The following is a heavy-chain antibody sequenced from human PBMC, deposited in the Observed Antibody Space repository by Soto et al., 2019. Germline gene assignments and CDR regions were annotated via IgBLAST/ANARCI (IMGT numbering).Heavy chain of an antibody. CDR3: ARVHVFYIRSYNYRAYCDI. CDR2: IYYSGST. D-gene: IGHD1-1*01. CDR1: DDSISGYD. V-gene: IGHV4-59*01. Sequence: QVQLQESGPGLVKPSETLSLTCTVSDDSISGYDWYWIRQPPGKGLEWIGYIYYSGSTNYNPSLKSRVTISVDTSKNQFSLKLRSVTAADTAIYYCARVHVFYIRSYNYRAYCDIWGQGTMVTVSS. J-gene: IGHJ3*02.